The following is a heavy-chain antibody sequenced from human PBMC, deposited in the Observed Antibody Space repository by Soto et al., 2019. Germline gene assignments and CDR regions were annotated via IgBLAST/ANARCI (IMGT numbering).Heavy chain of an antibody. CDR3: ARDYNWNDEPGYCFDP. Sequence: WASVKVSCKASGYTFTSYGISWVRQAPGQGLEWMGWISAYNGNTNYAQKLQGRVTMTTDTSTSTAYMELRSLRSDDTAVYYCARDYNWNDEPGYCFDPWGQGTLVTVSS. CDR1: GYTFTSYG. J-gene: IGHJ5*02. V-gene: IGHV1-18*01. CDR2: ISAYNGNT. D-gene: IGHD1-20*01.